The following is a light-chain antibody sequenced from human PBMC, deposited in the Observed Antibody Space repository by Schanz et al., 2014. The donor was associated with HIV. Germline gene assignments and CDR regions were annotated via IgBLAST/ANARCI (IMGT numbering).Light chain of an antibody. Sequence: QSVLTQPASVSGSLGQSTTISCTGTSSDVGGYNYVSWYQQHPGKAPKLTIYEVSKRPSGVSNRFSGSKSGNTASLTISGLQAEDEADYYCNSYTRTSTPVFGGGTKLTVL. CDR1: SSDVGGYNY. J-gene: IGLJ2*01. CDR2: EVS. CDR3: NSYTRTSTPV. V-gene: IGLV2-14*01.